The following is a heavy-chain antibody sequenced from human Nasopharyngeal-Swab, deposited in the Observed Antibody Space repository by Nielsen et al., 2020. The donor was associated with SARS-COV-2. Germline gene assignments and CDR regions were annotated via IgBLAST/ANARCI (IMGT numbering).Heavy chain of an antibody. J-gene: IGHJ4*02. D-gene: IGHD5-12*01. CDR2: INPSSGST. CDR3: ARPRYGGYEISPPNY. V-gene: IGHV1-46*01. Sequence: ASVKVSCKASGYTFTSYYMHWVRQAPGQGLEWMGIINPSSGSTSYAQKFQGRVTMTRDTSTSTVYMELSSLRSEDTAVYYCARPRYGGYEISPPNYWGQGTLVTVSS. CDR1: GYTFTSYY.